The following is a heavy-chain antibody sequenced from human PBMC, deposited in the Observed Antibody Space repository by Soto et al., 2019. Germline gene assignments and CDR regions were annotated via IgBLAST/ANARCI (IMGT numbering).Heavy chain of an antibody. CDR3: ARVAVYGDYYEAFDI. Sequence: SETLSLTCTVSGGSISSYYWSWIRQPPGKGLEWIGYIYYSGSTNYNPSLKSRVTISVDTSKNQFSLKLSSVTAADTAVYYCARVAVYGDYYEAFDIWGQGTMVTVSS. CDR2: IYYSGST. V-gene: IGHV4-59*01. D-gene: IGHD4-17*01. CDR1: GGSISSYY. J-gene: IGHJ3*02.